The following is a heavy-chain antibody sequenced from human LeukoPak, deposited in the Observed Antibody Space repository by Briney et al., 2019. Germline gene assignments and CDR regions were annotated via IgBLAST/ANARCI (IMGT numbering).Heavy chain of an antibody. CDR1: GFTFNGYS. CDR3: ARNRGDPSYFDY. V-gene: IGHV3-21*01. D-gene: IGHD4-17*01. CDR2: ISTSSSYI. J-gene: IGHJ4*02. Sequence: PGGSLRLSCTASGFTFNGYSMNWIRQAPGKGLEWVSSISTSSSYIYYADSVKGRFTISRNNPKNSLYLQMNSLRAEDTAVYYCARNRGDPSYFDYWGQGTLVTVSS.